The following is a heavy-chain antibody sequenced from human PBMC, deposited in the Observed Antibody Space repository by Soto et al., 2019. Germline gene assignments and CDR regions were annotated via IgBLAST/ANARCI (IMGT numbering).Heavy chain of an antibody. CDR1: GFTFSSYS. J-gene: IGHJ4*02. Sequence: EVHLVESGGGLVQPGGSLRLSCAASGFTFSSYSLNWVRQAPGKGLEWVSYITSSGTTVYCADSVRGRCTISRGNAKNALYLQVNSLREVDTAVYYCARGSSNWAYYFDFWGQGILVTVSS. D-gene: IGHD6-13*01. CDR3: ARGSSNWAYYFDF. CDR2: ITSSGTTV. V-gene: IGHV3-48*02.